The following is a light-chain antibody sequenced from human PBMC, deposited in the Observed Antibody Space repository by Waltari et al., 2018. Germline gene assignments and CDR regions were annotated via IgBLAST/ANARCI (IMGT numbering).Light chain of an antibody. V-gene: IGLV2-11*01. CDR1: SSDVGGYNY. Sequence: QSALTQPRSVSGSPGQPVTISCTGTSSDVGGYNYVSWYQHHPGKAPKLMIYDVSKRPSGVPDRFSGSKSGNTASLTISGLQAEDEADYYCCSYAVSNSWVFGGGTKLTVL. CDR2: DVS. CDR3: CSYAVSNSWV. J-gene: IGLJ3*02.